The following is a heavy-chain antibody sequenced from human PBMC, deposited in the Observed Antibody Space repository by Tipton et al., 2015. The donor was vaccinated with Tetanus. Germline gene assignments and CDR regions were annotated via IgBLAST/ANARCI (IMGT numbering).Heavy chain of an antibody. D-gene: IGHD1-14*01. CDR2: INPIDGSS. CDR1: GYSFTTHY. Sequence: QLVQSGAEMKKPGTSMKFSCKASGYSFTTHYVHWVRRAPGQGLEWMGIINPIDGSSNYAKNFQGRVTLTRDTSTSTAYLGLTSLGTEDTALYYCTRDVGNHFQFGSWGEGTLLTVS. CDR3: TRDVGNHFQFGS. V-gene: IGHV1-46*01. J-gene: IGHJ4*02.